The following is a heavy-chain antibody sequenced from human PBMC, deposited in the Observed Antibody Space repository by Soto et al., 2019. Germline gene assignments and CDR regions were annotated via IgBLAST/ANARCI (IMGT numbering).Heavy chain of an antibody. CDR1: GFTFSSYA. D-gene: IGHD2-15*01. J-gene: IGHJ3*02. CDR2: ISGSGGST. CDR3: AKAIRGTDIVVPYAFDI. V-gene: IGHV3-23*01. Sequence: EVQLLESGGGLVQPGGSLRLSCAASGFTFSSYAMSWVRQAPGKGLEWVSAISGSGGSTYYADSVKGRFTISRDNSKNTLYLQMNSLRAEDTAVYYCAKAIRGTDIVVPYAFDIWGQGTMVTASS.